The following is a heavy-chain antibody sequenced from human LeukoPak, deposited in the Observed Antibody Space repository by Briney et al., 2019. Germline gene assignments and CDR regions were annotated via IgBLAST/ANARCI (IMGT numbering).Heavy chain of an antibody. Sequence: ASVKVSCKASGGTFSSYAISWVRQAPGQGLEWMGRIIPILGIADYAQKFQGRVTITADKATSTAYMELSSLRSEDTAVYYCARGDGATVDAFDIWGQGTMVTVSS. CDR2: IIPILGIA. V-gene: IGHV1-69*04. D-gene: IGHD1-26*01. CDR1: GGTFSSYA. J-gene: IGHJ3*02. CDR3: ARGDGATVDAFDI.